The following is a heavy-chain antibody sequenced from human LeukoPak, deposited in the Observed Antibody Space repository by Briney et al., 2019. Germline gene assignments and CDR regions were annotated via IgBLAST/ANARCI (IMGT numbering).Heavy chain of an antibody. Sequence: GASVKVSCKTSGYTFTNYGISWVRQAPGQGLEWMGWISGYNGNTNYVQKFRGRVAMTADTSTSTVYMELRSLRSDDTAVYYCARDIATVQHQDWSQGTLVTVSS. CDR3: ARDIATVQHQD. J-gene: IGHJ4*02. CDR2: ISGYNGNT. V-gene: IGHV1-18*01. CDR1: GYTFTNYG. D-gene: IGHD1-1*01.